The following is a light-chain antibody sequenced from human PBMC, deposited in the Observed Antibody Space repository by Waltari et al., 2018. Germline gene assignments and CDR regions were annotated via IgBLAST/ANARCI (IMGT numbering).Light chain of an antibody. V-gene: IGKV3-11*01. J-gene: IGKJ1*01. CDR3: QQRSKRPS. CDR2: DAS. CDR1: QSVSSY. Sequence: EIVLTQSPATLSLSPGERATLSCRASQSVSSYLAWYQQQPGQAPRLLLYDASNRATGIPARFSGSGSGTDFTLIISSLEPEDSAIYYCQQRSKRPSFGQGTKVEIK.